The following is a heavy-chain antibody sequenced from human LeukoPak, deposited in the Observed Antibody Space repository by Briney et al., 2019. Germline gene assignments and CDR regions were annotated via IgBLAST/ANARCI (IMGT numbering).Heavy chain of an antibody. V-gene: IGHV3-21*01. Sequence: PGGSLRLSCAASGFTFSSYSMNWVRQAPGKGLEWVSSISSSSSYIYYADSVKGRFTISRDNAKNSLYLQMNSLRAEDTAVYYCARDRREGYSYAPGYFDYWGQGTVVTVSS. D-gene: IGHD5-18*01. CDR2: ISSSSSYI. CDR1: GFTFSSYS. J-gene: IGHJ4*02. CDR3: ARDRREGYSYAPGYFDY.